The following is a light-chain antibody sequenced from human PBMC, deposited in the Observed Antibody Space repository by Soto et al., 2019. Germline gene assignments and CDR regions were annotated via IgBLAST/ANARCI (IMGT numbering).Light chain of an antibody. Sequence: EIVLTQSPGTLSLSPGERATLSCRASQSVSSSYLAWYQQKPGQAPRLLIYGASIRATGIPDRFIGSGSGTDFTLTISRLEPDDFAVYYCQQFGGSPRTFGQGTRVDIK. CDR1: QSVSSSY. J-gene: IGKJ1*01. CDR2: GAS. CDR3: QQFGGSPRT. V-gene: IGKV3-20*01.